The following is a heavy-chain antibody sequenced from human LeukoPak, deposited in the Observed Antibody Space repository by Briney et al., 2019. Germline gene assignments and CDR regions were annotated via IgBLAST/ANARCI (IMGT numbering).Heavy chain of an antibody. D-gene: IGHD6-6*01. CDR1: GDSISSGDNY. CDR3: AREGRAARPTD. V-gene: IGHV4-30-4*01. CDR2: IYYSGST. Sequence: SETLSLTCTVSGDSISSGDNYWSWIRQPPGKGLEWIGYIYYSGSTYYNPSLKSRVTISVDTSKNQFSLKLSSVTAADTAVYYCAREGRAARPTDWGQGTLVTVSS. J-gene: IGHJ4*02.